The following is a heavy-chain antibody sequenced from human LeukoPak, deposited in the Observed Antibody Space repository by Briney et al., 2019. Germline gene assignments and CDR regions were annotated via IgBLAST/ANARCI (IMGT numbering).Heavy chain of an antibody. D-gene: IGHD3-22*01. Sequence: ASVKVSCKASGYSFTDYGVGWVRQAPGQGLEWMGWISPYTGNTDYPRDLRGRVAMTADTSTSTVYMELKSLRSDDTAFYYCTRGAEDLPGVITFLYWGQGTLVTVSS. CDR3: TRGAEDLPGVITFLY. CDR1: GYSFTDYG. J-gene: IGHJ4*02. V-gene: IGHV1-18*01. CDR2: ISPYTGNT.